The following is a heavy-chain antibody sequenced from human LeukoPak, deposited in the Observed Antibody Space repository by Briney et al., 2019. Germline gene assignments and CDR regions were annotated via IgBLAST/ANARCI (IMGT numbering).Heavy chain of an antibody. CDR3: ARDLGDSSGYFDY. CDR2: IKQDGSEK. CDR1: GFTFSSYW. J-gene: IGHJ4*02. Sequence: GGSLRLSCAASGFTFSSYWMSWVRQAPGKGLEWVANIKQDGSEKYYVDSVKGRFTISRDNAKNTQYLQMNSLRAEDTAVYYCARDLGDSSGYFDYWGQGTLVTVSS. V-gene: IGHV3-7*01. D-gene: IGHD3-22*01.